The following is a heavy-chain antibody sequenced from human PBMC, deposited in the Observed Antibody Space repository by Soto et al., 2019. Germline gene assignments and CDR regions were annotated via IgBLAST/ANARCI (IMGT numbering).Heavy chain of an antibody. D-gene: IGHD4-4*01. CDR2: IYYSGST. Sequence: SETLSLTCTVSGGSISSYYWSWIRQPPGKGLEWIGYIYYSGSTNYNPSLKSRVTISVDTSKNQFSLKLSSETAADTAVYYCARHNTHYYSNYDWFDPWGQGTLVTVSS. V-gene: IGHV4-59*08. J-gene: IGHJ5*02. CDR1: GGSISSYY. CDR3: ARHNTHYYSNYDWFDP.